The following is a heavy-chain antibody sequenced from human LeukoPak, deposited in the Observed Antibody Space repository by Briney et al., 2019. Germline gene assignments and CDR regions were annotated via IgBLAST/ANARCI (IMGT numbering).Heavy chain of an antibody. Sequence: PSETLSLTCTVSGGSIRTDGSYWAWIRQPPGKGLEWIGSIYIDGITHYNSSLQSRVTLSIDTSKNHFSLRLTFVTAANTAVFYCARLFTRAWEYRYGMDVWGQGTAVTVSS. CDR1: GGSIRTDGSY. V-gene: IGHV4-39*02. J-gene: IGHJ6*02. CDR3: ARLFTRAWEYRYGMDV. CDR2: IYIDGIT. D-gene: IGHD1-26*01.